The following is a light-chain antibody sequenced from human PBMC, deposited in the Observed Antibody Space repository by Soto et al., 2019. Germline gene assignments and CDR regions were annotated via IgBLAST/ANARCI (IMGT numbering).Light chain of an antibody. CDR1: SSNIGSNT. Sequence: QSVLTQQPSASGTPGQTVTISCSGSSSNIGSNTINWYQHLPGTAPKVLIHSNHQRPSGVPDRFSGSKSGTSASLAISGLQSEDEADYYCAAWDDSLNGWVFGGGTKLTVL. V-gene: IGLV1-44*01. CDR2: SNH. CDR3: AAWDDSLNGWV. J-gene: IGLJ3*02.